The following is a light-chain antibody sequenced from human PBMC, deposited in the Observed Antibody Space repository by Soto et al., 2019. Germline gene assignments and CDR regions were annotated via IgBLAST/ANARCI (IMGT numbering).Light chain of an antibody. CDR2: GAS. J-gene: IGKJ2*01. CDR1: QTMNSTY. V-gene: IGKV3-20*01. CDR3: QQSGGSLYT. Sequence: PGERATLSCRASQTMNSTYLAWYQHKPGQAPRLLIFGASRRATGIPDRFIGSGSGTDFTLTISRLEPEEIAVYYWQQSGGSLYTFGQGTKVEIK.